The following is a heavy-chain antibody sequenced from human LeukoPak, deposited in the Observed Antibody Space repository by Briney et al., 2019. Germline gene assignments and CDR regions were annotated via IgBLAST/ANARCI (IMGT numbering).Heavy chain of an antibody. D-gene: IGHD3-22*01. CDR1: GHTFTSYG. CDR3: ATRKYYYDSSGYVVGWYFDL. V-gene: IGHV1-18*01. J-gene: IGHJ2*01. Sequence: ASVKVSCKASGHTFTSYGIRWVRQAPGEGLEWMGWISAYNGNTNYAQKLQGRVTMTTDTSTSTAYMELRSLRSDDTAVYYCATRKYYYDSSGYVVGWYFDLWGRGTLVTVSS. CDR2: ISAYNGNT.